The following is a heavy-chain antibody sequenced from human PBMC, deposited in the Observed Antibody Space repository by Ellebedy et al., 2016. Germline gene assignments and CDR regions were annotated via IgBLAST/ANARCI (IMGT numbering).Heavy chain of an antibody. CDR1: GYTFTSYD. Sequence: ASVKVSCXASGYTFTSYDINWVRQATGQGLEWMGWMNPNSGNTGYAQKFQGRVTMTRNTSISTAYMELSSLRSEDTAVYYCARGRGVAATLNWFDPWGQGTLVTVSS. D-gene: IGHD2-15*01. CDR3: ARGRGVAATLNWFDP. J-gene: IGHJ5*02. CDR2: MNPNSGNT. V-gene: IGHV1-8*01.